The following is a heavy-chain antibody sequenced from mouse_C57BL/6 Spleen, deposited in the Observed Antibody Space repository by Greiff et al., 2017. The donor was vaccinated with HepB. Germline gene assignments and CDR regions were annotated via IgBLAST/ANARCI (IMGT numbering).Heavy chain of an antibody. Sequence: DVMLVESGEGLVKPGGSLKLSCAASGFTFSSYAMSWVRQTPEKRLEWVAYISSGGDYIYYADTVKGRFTISRDNARNTLYLQMSSLKSEDTAMYYCTGTVVATRYFDVWGTGTTVTVSS. CDR3: TGTVVATRYFDV. CDR2: ISSGGDYI. D-gene: IGHD1-1*01. CDR1: GFTFSSYA. J-gene: IGHJ1*03. V-gene: IGHV5-9-1*02.